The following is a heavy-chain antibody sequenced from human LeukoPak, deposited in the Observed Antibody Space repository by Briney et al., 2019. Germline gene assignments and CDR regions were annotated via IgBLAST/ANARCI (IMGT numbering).Heavy chain of an antibody. D-gene: IGHD3-22*01. V-gene: IGHV1-69*13. Sequence: ASVKVSCKASGGTFSSYAISWVRQAPGQGLEWMGGIIPIFGTANYAQKFQGRVTITADESTSTAYMELSSLRSEDTAVYYCARPGASVYDSSGYFAHFDYWGQGTLVTVSS. J-gene: IGHJ4*02. CDR2: IIPIFGTA. CDR3: ARPGASVYDSSGYFAHFDY. CDR1: GGTFSSYA.